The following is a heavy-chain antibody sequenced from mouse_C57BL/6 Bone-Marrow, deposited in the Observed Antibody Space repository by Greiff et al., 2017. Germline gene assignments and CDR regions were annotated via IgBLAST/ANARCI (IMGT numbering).Heavy chain of an antibody. D-gene: IGHD1-1*01. V-gene: IGHV1-19*01. CDR1: GYTFTDYY. Sequence: EVQLQQSGPVLVKPGASVKMSCKASGYTFTDYYMNWVKQSHGKSLEWIGVINPYNGGTSYNQKFKGKATLTVDKSSSTAYMELNSLTSEDSAVYYCASYYYGSSYIAYWGQGTLVTVSA. CDR2: INPYNGGT. CDR3: ASYYYGSSYIAY. J-gene: IGHJ3*01.